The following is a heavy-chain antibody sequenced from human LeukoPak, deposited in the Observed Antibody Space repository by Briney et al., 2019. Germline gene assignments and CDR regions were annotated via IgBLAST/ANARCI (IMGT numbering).Heavy chain of an antibody. CDR1: GFTFSSYE. CDR3: ARDEIRSGAFDI. V-gene: IGHV3-48*03. Sequence: AGGSLRLSCAASGFTFSSYEMNWVRQAPGQGLEWVSYISGSGGTIYYGDSVRGRFTISGDNAKDSMYLQMNSLRAEDTAVYYCARDEIRSGAFDIWGQGTMVTVSS. D-gene: IGHD3-10*01. CDR2: ISGSGGTI. J-gene: IGHJ3*02.